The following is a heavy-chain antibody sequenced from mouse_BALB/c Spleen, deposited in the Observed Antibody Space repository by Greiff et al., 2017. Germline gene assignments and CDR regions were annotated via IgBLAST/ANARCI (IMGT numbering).Heavy chain of an antibody. J-gene: IGHJ4*01. V-gene: IGHV5-6-3*01. D-gene: IGHD2-14*01. CDR2: INSNGGST. CDR1: GFTFSSYG. Sequence: EVKVEESGGGLVQPGGSLKLSCAASGFTFSSYGMSWVRQTPDKRLELVATINSNGGSTYYPDSVKGRFTISRDNAKNTLYLQMSSLKSEDTAMYYCARDKGLYYRYDNYAMDYWGQGTSVTVSS. CDR3: ARDKGLYYRYDNYAMDY.